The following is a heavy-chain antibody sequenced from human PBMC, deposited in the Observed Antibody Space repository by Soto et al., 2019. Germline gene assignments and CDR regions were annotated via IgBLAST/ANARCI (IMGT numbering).Heavy chain of an antibody. V-gene: IGHV3-48*02. J-gene: IGHJ4*02. CDR3: ERDRYYDSSGIFDY. CDR2: ISSSSSTI. CDR1: GFTFSSYS. Sequence: GGSLRLSCAASGFTFSSYSMNWVRQAPGKGLEWVSYISSSSSTIYYADSVKGRFTISRDNAKNSLYLQMNSLRDEDTAVYYCERDRYYDSSGIFDYWGQGTLVNVSS. D-gene: IGHD3-22*01.